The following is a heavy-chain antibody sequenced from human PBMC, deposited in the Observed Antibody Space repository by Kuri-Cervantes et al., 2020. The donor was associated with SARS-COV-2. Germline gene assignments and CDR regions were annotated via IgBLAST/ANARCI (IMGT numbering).Heavy chain of an antibody. J-gene: IGHJ6*02. Sequence: SETLSLTCSVSGDSINHYYWSWIRQTAVKGLEWIGYIYYSGSTNYNPSLKSRVTISVDTSKNQFSLKLSSVTAADTAVYYCARGAPNDYSNYGGMDVWGQGTTVTVSS. CDR3: ARGAPNDYSNYGGMDV. D-gene: IGHD4-11*01. CDR2: IYYSGST. CDR1: GDSINHYY. V-gene: IGHV4-59*01.